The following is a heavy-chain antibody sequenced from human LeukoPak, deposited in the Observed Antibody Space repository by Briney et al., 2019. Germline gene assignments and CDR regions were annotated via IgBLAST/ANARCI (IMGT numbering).Heavy chain of an antibody. J-gene: IGHJ6*03. V-gene: IGHV3-23*01. CDR3: AKGGTIAARRYYYYYMDV. CDR1: GFTLSSYA. D-gene: IGHD6-6*01. CDR2: ISGSGGST. Sequence: PGGSLRLSCAAFGFTLSSYAMSGVRQAPGKGLEWVSAISGSGGSTYYADSVKGRFTISRDNSKNTLYLQMNSLRAEDTAVYYCAKGGTIAARRYYYYYMDVWGKGTTVTVSS.